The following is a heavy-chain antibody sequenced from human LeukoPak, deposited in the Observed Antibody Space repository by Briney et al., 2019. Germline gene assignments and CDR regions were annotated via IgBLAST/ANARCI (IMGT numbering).Heavy chain of an antibody. J-gene: IGHJ4*02. CDR1: GFTFSSYG. Sequence: GGSLRLSCAASGFTFSSYGMSWVRQAPGKGLEWVSAISGSGGSTYYADSVKGRFTISRDNSKNTLYLQMNSLRAEDTAVYYCAKDGRYSSSWYSSYWGQGTLVTVSS. CDR3: AKDGRYSSSWYSSY. V-gene: IGHV3-23*01. D-gene: IGHD6-13*01. CDR2: ISGSGGST.